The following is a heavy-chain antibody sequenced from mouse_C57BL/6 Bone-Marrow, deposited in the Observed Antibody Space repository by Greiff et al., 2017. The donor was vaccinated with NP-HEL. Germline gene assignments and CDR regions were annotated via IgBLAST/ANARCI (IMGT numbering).Heavy chain of an antibody. CDR2: IDPNSGGT. CDR1: GYTFTSYW. Sequence: QVQLQQPGAELVKPGASVKLSCKASGYTFTSYWMHWVKQRPGRGLEWIGRIDPNSGGTKYNEKFKSKATLTVDKPSSTAYMQLSSLTSEDSAVYDCARKCYYGNYYFDYWGQGTTLKVAS. CDR3: ARKCYYGNYYFDY. J-gene: IGHJ2*01. D-gene: IGHD2-1*01. V-gene: IGHV1-72*01.